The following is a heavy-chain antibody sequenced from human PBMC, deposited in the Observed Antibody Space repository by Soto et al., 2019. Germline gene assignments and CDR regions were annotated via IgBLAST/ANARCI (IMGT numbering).Heavy chain of an antibody. V-gene: IGHV3-30*18. D-gene: IGHD6-13*01. Sequence: QVQLVESGGGVVQPGRSLRLSCAASGFTFSSYGMHWVRQAPGKGLEWVAVISYDGSNKYYADSVKGRFTISRDNSKNTLYLQMNSLRAEDTAVYYCAKGPRISSSPNDAFDIWGQGTMVTVSS. CDR2: ISYDGSNK. J-gene: IGHJ3*02. CDR1: GFTFSSYG. CDR3: AKGPRISSSPNDAFDI.